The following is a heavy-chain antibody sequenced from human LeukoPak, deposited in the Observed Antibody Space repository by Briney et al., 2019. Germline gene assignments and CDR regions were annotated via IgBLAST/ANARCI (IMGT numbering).Heavy chain of an antibody. CDR2: ISAYNSNT. V-gene: IGHV1-18*01. D-gene: IGHD6-19*01. CDR1: GYTFTSYG. Sequence: ASVKVSCKASGYTFTSYGISWVRQAPGQGLEWMGWISAYNSNTNYAQNLQGRVTMTTDTSTSTAYMELRSLRSDDTAVYYCASPSGAVAGDGYFDYWGQGTLVTVSS. J-gene: IGHJ4*02. CDR3: ASPSGAVAGDGYFDY.